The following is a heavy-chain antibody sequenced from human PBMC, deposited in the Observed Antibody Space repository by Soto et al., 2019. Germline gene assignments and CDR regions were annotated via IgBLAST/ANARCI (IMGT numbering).Heavy chain of an antibody. CDR3: ALTRRSSLLEVAGPGFEY. Sequence: GGSLRLSCAASGFNFGVFGMHWVRQAPGKGLEWLSVLSYEGSEEYYADSERGRFTISRDNSKNTLFLQMDSLRVDDTGVYYCALTRRSSLLEVAGPGFEYWGQGTLVTVSS. D-gene: IGHD6-19*01. CDR2: LSYEGSEE. J-gene: IGHJ4*02. CDR1: GFNFGVFG. V-gene: IGHV3-30*03.